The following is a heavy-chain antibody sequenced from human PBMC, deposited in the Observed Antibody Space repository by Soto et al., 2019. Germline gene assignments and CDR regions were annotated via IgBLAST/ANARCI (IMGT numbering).Heavy chain of an antibody. CDR1: GGTFSSYA. V-gene: IGHV1-69*13. D-gene: IGHD3-10*01. CDR3: ARDFGSGIGAFDI. J-gene: IGHJ3*02. Sequence: SVKVSCKASGGTFSSYAISWVRQAPGQGLEWMGGIIPIFGTANYAQKFQGRVTITADESTSTAYMELSSLRSEDTAVYYCARDFGSGIGAFDIWGQGTMVTVSS. CDR2: IIPIFGTA.